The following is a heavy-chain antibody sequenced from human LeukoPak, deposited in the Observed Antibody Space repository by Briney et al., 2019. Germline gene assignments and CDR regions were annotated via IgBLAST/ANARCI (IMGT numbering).Heavy chain of an antibody. Sequence: SETLSLTCTVSGGSISSYYWSWIRQPPGKGLEWVGQIYDRGSTTYNPSLKSRVTISVDTSKNQFSMKLSSVTAADTAVSSCARVREMAYCGGDCSSKYYFDYWGQGTLVTVSS. J-gene: IGHJ4*02. V-gene: IGHV4-59*01. CDR2: IYDRGST. CDR3: ARVREMAYCGGDCSSKYYFDY. CDR1: GGSISSYY. D-gene: IGHD2-21*02.